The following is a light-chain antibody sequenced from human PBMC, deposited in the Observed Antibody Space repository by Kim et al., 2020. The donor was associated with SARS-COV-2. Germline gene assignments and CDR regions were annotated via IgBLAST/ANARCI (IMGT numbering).Light chain of an antibody. CDR3: HQYGSPPWT. J-gene: IGKJ1*01. Sequence: SPGERATLSCRATQSVINKYLAWYQQKPGQAPRLLIYGASRRSTGIPDRFGCSGSGTDFALTISRLDPEDFAVYFCHQYGSPPWTFGQGTKVDIK. CDR1: QSVINKY. V-gene: IGKV3-20*01. CDR2: GAS.